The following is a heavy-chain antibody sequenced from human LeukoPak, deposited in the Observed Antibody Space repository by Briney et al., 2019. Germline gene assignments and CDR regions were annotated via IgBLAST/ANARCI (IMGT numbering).Heavy chain of an antibody. Sequence: GGSLRLSCAASGFTFSSYAMSWVRQAPGKGLEWVSAISRSGGSTYYADSVKGRFTISRDNSKNTLYLQMNSLRAEDTAVYYCAKDDSSSRIAVAGTLFQHWGQGTLVTVSS. CDR2: ISRSGGST. CDR3: AKDDSSSRIAVAGTLFQH. J-gene: IGHJ1*01. CDR1: GFTFSSYA. V-gene: IGHV3-23*01. D-gene: IGHD6-19*01.